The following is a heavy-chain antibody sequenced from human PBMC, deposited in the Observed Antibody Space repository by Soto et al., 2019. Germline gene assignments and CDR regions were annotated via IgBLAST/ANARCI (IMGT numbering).Heavy chain of an antibody. CDR2: IYYSGST. CDR1: GGSVSSRGYD. J-gene: IGHJ4*02. V-gene: IGHV4-39*01. CDR3: ARRGFLKSYFDY. Sequence: SETLALSCAVCGGSVSSRGYDGGWIRQPPGKGLEWIGSIYYSGSTYYNPSLKSRVTISVDTSKNHFSLKLSSVTPVDSTVYYCARRGFLKSYFDYWAQGTLVTVSS.